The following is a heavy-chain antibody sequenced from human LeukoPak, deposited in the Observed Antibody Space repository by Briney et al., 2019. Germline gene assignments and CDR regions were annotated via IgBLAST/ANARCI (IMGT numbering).Heavy chain of an antibody. D-gene: IGHD6-6*01. CDR2: ISSSSTI. V-gene: IGHV3-69-1*01. CDR1: GITFNSYT. CDR3: ARDKGTSYLSSFDY. Sequence: GGSLRLSCAASGITFNSYTMNWVRQAPGKGLEWVSSISSSSTIYYADSVKGRFTISRENSKNTLYLQMNSLRAADTAVYYCARDKGTSYLSSFDYWGQGTLVTVSS. J-gene: IGHJ4*02.